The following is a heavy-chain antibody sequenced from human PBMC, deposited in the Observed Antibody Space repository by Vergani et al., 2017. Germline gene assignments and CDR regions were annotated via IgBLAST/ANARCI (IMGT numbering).Heavy chain of an antibody. CDR3: ARDRDYYGSGSSDY. V-gene: IGHV3-43*02. CDR2: ISGDGGST. CDR1: GFTFDDYA. D-gene: IGHD3-10*01. Sequence: EVQLVESGGGVVQPGGSLRLPCAASGFTFDDYAMHWVRQAPGKGLEWVSLISGDGGSTYYADSVKGRFTISRDNSKNSLYLQMNSMRAEDTAVYYCARDRDYYGSGSSDYWGQGTLVTVSS. J-gene: IGHJ4*02.